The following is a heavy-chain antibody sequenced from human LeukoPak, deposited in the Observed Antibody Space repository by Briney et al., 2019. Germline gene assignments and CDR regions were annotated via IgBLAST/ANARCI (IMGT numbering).Heavy chain of an antibody. CDR1: GGSISSSSYY. D-gene: IGHD1-1*01. Sequence: SETLSLTCTVSGGSISSSSYYWGWIRQPPGKGLEWIGSIYYSGSTYYNPSLKSRVTISVDTSKNQFSLKLSSVTAADTAVYYCARDQSYWTRSHDAFDIWGQGTMVTVSS. V-gene: IGHV4-39*02. J-gene: IGHJ3*02. CDR3: ARDQSYWTRSHDAFDI. CDR2: IYYSGST.